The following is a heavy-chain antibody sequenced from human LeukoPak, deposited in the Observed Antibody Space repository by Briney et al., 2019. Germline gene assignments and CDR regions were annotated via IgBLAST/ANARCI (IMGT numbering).Heavy chain of an antibody. V-gene: IGHV4-61*01. CDR3: ARKNDFEI. CDR1: GGSVSKNTYH. CDR2: IYYSGRT. D-gene: IGHD2/OR15-2a*01. J-gene: IGHJ3*02. Sequence: SETLSLTCTVSGGSVSKNTYHWGWVRQPPGKGLEWIGCIYYSGRTYYNPSLESRVTISVDMSKSQFSLRLTSVTAADTALYYCARKNDFEIWGQGTLVTVSS.